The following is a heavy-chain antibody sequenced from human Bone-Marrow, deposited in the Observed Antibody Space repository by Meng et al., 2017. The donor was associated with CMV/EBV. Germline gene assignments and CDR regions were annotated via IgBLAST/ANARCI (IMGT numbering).Heavy chain of an antibody. D-gene: IGHD2-2*01. V-gene: IGHV1-2*02. Sequence: ASVKVSCKASGYTFTGYYMHWVRQAPGQGLEWMGWINPNSGGTNYAQKFQGRVTMTRDTSISTAYMELSRLRSDDTAVYYRAREGVVPAATPFDPWGQGTLVTVSS. CDR2: INPNSGGT. CDR1: GYTFTGYY. J-gene: IGHJ5*02. CDR3: AREGVVPAATPFDP.